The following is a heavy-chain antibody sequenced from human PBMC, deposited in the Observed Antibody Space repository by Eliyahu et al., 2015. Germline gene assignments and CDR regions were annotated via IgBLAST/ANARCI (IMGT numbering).Heavy chain of an antibody. V-gene: IGHV1-46*01. CDR2: INPSGGST. CDR3: ARDGYCSSTSCYGGHAFDI. CDR1: GYTFTSYY. D-gene: IGHD2-2*03. J-gene: IGHJ3*02. Sequence: QVQLVQSGAEVKKPGASVKVSCKASGYTFTSYYMHGVRQAPGQGLEWMGIINPSGGSTSYAQKFQGRVTMTRDTSTSTVYMELSSLRSEDTAVYYCARDGYCSSTSCYGGHAFDIWGQGTMVTVSS.